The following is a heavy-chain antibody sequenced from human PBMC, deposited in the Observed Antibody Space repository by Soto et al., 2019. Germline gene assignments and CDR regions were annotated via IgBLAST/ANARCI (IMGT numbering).Heavy chain of an antibody. J-gene: IGHJ6*02. D-gene: IGHD2-15*01. CDR2: IIPILGIA. V-gene: IGHV1-69*02. CDR1: GGTFSSYT. Sequence: QVQLVQSGAEVKKPGSSVKVSCNASGGTFSSYTISWVRQAPGQGLEWMGRIIPILGIANYAQKFQGRVTINADKSTSTAYMELSSLRSEDTVVYYCADLLVADTEMDVWGQGTTVTVSS. CDR3: ADLLVADTEMDV.